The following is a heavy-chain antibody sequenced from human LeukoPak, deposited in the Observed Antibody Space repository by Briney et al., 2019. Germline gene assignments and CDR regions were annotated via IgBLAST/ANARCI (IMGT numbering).Heavy chain of an antibody. CDR2: ISYDGSNK. Sequence: GGSLRLSCAASGFTFSSYGMHWVRQAPGKGLEGVAVISYDGSNKYYADSVKGRFTISRDNSKNTLYLQMNSLRAEDTAVYYLAAGGAFDIWGQGTMVTVSS. CDR3: AAGGAFDI. D-gene: IGHD3-16*01. V-gene: IGHV3-30*03. J-gene: IGHJ3*02. CDR1: GFTFSSYG.